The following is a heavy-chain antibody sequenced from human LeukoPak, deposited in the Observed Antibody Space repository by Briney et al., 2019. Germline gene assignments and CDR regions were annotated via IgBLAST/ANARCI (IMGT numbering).Heavy chain of an antibody. D-gene: IGHD6-19*01. Sequence: GASVKVSWKASGYTFTSYGISWVRQAPGQGLEWMGWISAYNGNTNYAQKLQGRVTMTTDTSTSTAYMELRSLRSDDTAVYYCARDGDSSGWYGDGSVDYWGQGTLVTVSS. CDR1: GYTFTSYG. V-gene: IGHV1-18*01. CDR2: ISAYNGNT. J-gene: IGHJ4*02. CDR3: ARDGDSSGWYGDGSVDY.